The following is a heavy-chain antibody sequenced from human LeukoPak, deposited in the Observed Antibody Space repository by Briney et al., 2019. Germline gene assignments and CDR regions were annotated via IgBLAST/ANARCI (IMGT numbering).Heavy chain of an antibody. CDR1: GFTFSNAW. CDR2: ISSGGTYI. CDR3: ARDLSDSSGYRNFYYYYMDV. D-gene: IGHD3-22*01. V-gene: IGHV3-21*01. J-gene: IGHJ6*03. Sequence: GGSLRLSCAASGFTFSNAWMNWVRQAPGKGLEWVSSISSGGTYIHYADSVKGRFTISRDNAKNSLYLQMNSLRAEDTAVYYCARDLSDSSGYRNFYYYYMDVWGKGTTVTISS.